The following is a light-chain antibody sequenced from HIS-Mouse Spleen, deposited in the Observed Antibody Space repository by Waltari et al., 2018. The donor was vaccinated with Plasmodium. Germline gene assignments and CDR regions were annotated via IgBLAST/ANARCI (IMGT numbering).Light chain of an antibody. CDR1: QGMSSS. V-gene: IGKV1-12*01. CDR3: QQDNSFPLT. J-gene: IGKJ4*01. Sequence: DLQLTQSPSSVSASVGSRVTITLCARQGMSSSLAWYQQKPGKAPKLLIYGASSWQSGVPSRFSGSGSGTDFTLTISSLQPEDFAAYYCQQDNSFPLTFGGGTKVEIK. CDR2: GAS.